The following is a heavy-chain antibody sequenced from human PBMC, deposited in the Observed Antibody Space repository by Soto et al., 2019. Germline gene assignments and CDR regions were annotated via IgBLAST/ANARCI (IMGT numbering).Heavy chain of an antibody. J-gene: IGHJ3*02. CDR2: ISYDGSNK. Sequence: GGSLRLSCAASGFTFSSYGMHWVRQAPGKGLEWVAVISYDGSNKYYANSVKGGFTISRDNSKNTLYLQMNSLRAEDTAVYYCANDIGYGGAFDIWGQGTMVTVSS. CDR1: GFTFSSYG. D-gene: IGHD4-17*01. CDR3: ANDIGYGGAFDI. V-gene: IGHV3-30*18.